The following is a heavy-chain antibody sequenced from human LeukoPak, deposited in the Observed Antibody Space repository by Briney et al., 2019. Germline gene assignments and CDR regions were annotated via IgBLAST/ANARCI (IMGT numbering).Heavy chain of an antibody. V-gene: IGHV1-18*04. Sequence: GASVKVSCKASGYIFTRCGINWVRQAPGQGLEGMGWISPYNGNTKYAQKFQGRLTVTTDPSTTTAYMDLRSLRSEDTAVYYCAINHYDSSGYYPPSYNWFDPWGPGTLVTVSS. CDR3: AINHYDSSGYYPPSYNWFDP. CDR1: GYIFTRCG. D-gene: IGHD3-22*01. J-gene: IGHJ5*02. CDR2: ISPYNGNT.